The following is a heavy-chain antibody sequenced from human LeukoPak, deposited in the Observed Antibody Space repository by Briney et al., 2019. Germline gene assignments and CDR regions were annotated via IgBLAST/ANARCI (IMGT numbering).Heavy chain of an antibody. Sequence: PSGTLSLTCAVSGGSISSSNWWSWVRQPPGKGLEWIGEIYHSGSTNYNPSLKSRVTISVDKSKNQFSLKLSSVTAADTAVYYCPRSYIVVVPAAPRHYYGMDVWGKGTTVTVSS. J-gene: IGHJ6*04. D-gene: IGHD2-2*01. CDR2: IYHSGST. CDR1: GGSISSSNW. CDR3: PRSYIVVVPAAPRHYYGMDV. V-gene: IGHV4-4*02.